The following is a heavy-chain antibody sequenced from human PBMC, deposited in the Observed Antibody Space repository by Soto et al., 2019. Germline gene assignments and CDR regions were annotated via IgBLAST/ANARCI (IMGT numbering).Heavy chain of an antibody. V-gene: IGHV1-18*04. CDR3: ARTTYYYDSSGYYYREEFDY. J-gene: IGHJ4*02. D-gene: IGHD3-22*01. CDR1: GYTFTSYG. CDR2: ISAYNGNT. Sequence: ASVKVSCKASGYTFTSYGISWVLQSPLQGLDWMGWISAYNGNTNYAQKLQGRVTMTTDTSTSTAYMELRSLRSDDTAVYYCARTTYYYDSSGYYYREEFDYWGQGTLVTVSS.